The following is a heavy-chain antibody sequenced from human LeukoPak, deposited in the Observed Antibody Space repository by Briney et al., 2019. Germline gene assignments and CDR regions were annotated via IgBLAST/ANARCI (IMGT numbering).Heavy chain of an antibody. V-gene: IGHV3-23*01. D-gene: IGHD3-10*01. J-gene: IGHJ4*02. CDR2: ISGSGGST. Sequence: GGSLRLSCAASGFTFSSYAMSWFRQAPGKGLEWVSAISGSGGSTYYADSVKGRFTISRDNAKNTLYLQMNSLRADDTAVYYCATGNVEVTMVRGKYYFDYWGQGTLVSVSS. CDR1: GFTFSSYA. CDR3: ATGNVEVTMVRGKYYFDY.